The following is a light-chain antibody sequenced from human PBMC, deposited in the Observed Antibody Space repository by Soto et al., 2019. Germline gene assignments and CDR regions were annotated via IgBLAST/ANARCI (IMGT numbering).Light chain of an antibody. CDR2: KVS. CDR3: MQGTRWPWT. J-gene: IGKJ1*01. Sequence: DVVMTQSPLSLPVTLGQPASISCRSSQGLVDTDVNTYLNCFQQRPGQSPRRLISKVSNRDSGVPDRFSGSGSATDFTLKSSRVEAEDVGVYFCMQGTRWPWTFGQGTKVEIK. V-gene: IGKV2-30*01. CDR1: QGLVDTDVNTY.